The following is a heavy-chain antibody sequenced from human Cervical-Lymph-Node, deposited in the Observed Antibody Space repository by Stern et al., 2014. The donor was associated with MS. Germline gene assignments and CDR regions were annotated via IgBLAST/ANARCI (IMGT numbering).Heavy chain of an antibody. D-gene: IGHD4/OR15-4a*01. CDR1: GYTLSNHY. Sequence: VQLVESGAAVKKPGTSVQVSCKASGYTLSNHYIHWVRQAPGQGLAWLGIISPSSGTTTFAQKFQGRLTMTRDTSTSTFYMDLSSLRSEDTAVYFCTRDIAGAATGFDFWGQGTLVTVSS. V-gene: IGHV1-46*01. CDR3: TRDIAGAATGFDF. CDR2: ISPSSGTT. J-gene: IGHJ4*02.